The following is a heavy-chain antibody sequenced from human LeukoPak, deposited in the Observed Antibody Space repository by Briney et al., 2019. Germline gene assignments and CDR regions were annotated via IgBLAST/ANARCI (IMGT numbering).Heavy chain of an antibody. V-gene: IGHV1-2*02. CDR2: INPNSGGT. CDR3: ARDEAQDYYMDI. CDR1: GHTFTGYY. Sequence: ASVKVSCKASGHTFTGYYMHWVRQAPGQGPEWMGWINPNSGGTNYAQKFQGRVTMTRDTSITTAYMELRKLTSDDTAVYYCARDEAQDYYMDIWGQETTVTVSS. J-gene: IGHJ6*03.